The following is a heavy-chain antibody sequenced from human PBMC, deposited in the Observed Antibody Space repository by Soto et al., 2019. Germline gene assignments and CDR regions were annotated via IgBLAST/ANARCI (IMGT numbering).Heavy chain of an antibody. J-gene: IGHJ4*02. D-gene: IGHD3-16*01. CDR3: ARDFKAPKDAWAFDY. CDR1: GASIISSDW. Sequence: QVQLQESGPGLVMPSGTLSLTCAVSGASIISSDWWNWVRQPPGKGLEWIGEMSHSGTTIYNPSPKRRVTISADVSKNHFSLNLTSVTAADTAVYYCARDFKAPKDAWAFDYWGRGTLVTVSS. CDR2: MSHSGTT. V-gene: IGHV4-4*02.